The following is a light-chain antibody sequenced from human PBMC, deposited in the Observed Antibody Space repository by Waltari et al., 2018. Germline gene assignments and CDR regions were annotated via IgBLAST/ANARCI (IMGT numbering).Light chain of an antibody. J-gene: IGLJ3*02. Sequence: QSVLTQPPSASGTPGQRVTISCSGSRSNIGNTYVYWYQQLPGTAPKLLIYRNNQRPSGVPDRFSDSKSGTSASLAISGLRSEDEADYYCAVWDDSLSGRVFGGGTKVTVL. CDR1: RSNIGNTY. CDR2: RNN. CDR3: AVWDDSLSGRV. V-gene: IGLV1-47*01.